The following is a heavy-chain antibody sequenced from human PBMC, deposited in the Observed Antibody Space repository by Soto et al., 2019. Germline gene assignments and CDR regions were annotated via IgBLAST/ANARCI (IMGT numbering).Heavy chain of an antibody. D-gene: IGHD6-19*01. CDR2: ISTSGTT. CDR3: AREAGPVSWFDP. CDR1: GASISSYF. V-gene: IGHV4-4*07. J-gene: IGHJ5*02. Sequence: SETLSLTCTVSGASISSYFWTWIRQPAGKGLDWIGRISTSGTTNYNSSLKSRVTMSVDTSKNLFSLNLSSVTAADTAVYYCAREAGPVSWFDPWGQGSLVTVSS.